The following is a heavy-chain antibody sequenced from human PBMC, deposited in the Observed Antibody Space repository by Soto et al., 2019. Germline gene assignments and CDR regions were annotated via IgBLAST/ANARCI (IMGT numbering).Heavy chain of an antibody. CDR2: IIPIFGTA. D-gene: IGHD3-3*01. Sequence: AASVKVSCKASGGTFSSYAISWVRQAPGQGLEWMGGIIPIFGTANYAQKFQGRVTITADESTSTAYMELSSLRSEDTAVYYCARQPHRITIFGVALDYWGQGTLVTVSS. J-gene: IGHJ4*02. V-gene: IGHV1-69*13. CDR1: GGTFSSYA. CDR3: ARQPHRITIFGVALDY.